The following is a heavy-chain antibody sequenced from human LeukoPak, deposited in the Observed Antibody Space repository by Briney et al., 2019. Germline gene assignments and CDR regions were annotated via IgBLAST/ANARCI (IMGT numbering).Heavy chain of an antibody. Sequence: GGXXKVSCKASGYTFTSYGIRWVRQAPGQGLERMGWIRAYNGNTNYAQKLQCRVTMTTHSSTSTAYMELRILRSDDTAVYYCARGPYYYDSSGYPIPEYYFDYWGQGTLVTVSS. CDR2: IRAYNGNT. CDR1: GYTFTSYG. CDR3: ARGPYYYDSSGYPIPEYYFDY. V-gene: IGHV1-18*01. J-gene: IGHJ4*02. D-gene: IGHD3-22*01.